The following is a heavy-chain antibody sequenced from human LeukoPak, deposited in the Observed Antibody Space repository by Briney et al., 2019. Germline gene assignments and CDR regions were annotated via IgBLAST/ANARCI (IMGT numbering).Heavy chain of an antibody. V-gene: IGHV4-59*08. CDR1: GGSISSYY. Sequence: SETLSLTCTVSGGSISSYYWSWIRQPPGKGLEWIGYVYYSGSTNYNPSLKSRVTISVDTSKNQFSLKLSSVTAADTAVYYCARYGSSGWYHFDLWGRGTLVTVSS. CDR3: ARYGSSGWYHFDL. J-gene: IGHJ2*01. D-gene: IGHD6-19*01. CDR2: VYYSGST.